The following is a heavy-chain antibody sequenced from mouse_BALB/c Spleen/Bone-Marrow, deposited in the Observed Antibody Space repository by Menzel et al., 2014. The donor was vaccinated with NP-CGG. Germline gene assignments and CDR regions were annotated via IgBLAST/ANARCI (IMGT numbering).Heavy chain of an antibody. J-gene: IGHJ4*01. D-gene: IGHD2-14*01. V-gene: IGHV5-12-2*01. CDR1: GFTFIAYT. CDR2: INNGGGST. CDR3: ARHGEERPVLAVDY. Sequence: EVMLVESGGGLVEPGGSLKLSCGASGFTFIAYTMSWVRQTPEKRLEWVAYINNGGGSTYYPDTVKGRFTISRDNAKNTLYLQMSSLKSEDTAMYYCARHGEERPVLAVDYWGQGTSVTVSS.